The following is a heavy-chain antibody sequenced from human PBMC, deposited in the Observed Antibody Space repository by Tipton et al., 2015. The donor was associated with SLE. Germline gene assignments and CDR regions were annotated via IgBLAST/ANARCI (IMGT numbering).Heavy chain of an antibody. CDR1: GYTFTNYD. J-gene: IGHJ2*01. Sequence: QLVQSGAEVKKPGASVKVSCKASGYTFTNYDITWVRQAVGQGLEWMGWMNPNSGNTGYAQKFQGRVTMARNTSISTAYMEVSSLISDDTAVYYCARGDSSWSVDFELWGRGTLGTVSS. V-gene: IGHV1-8*01. CDR3: ARGDSSWSVDFEL. CDR2: MNPNSGNT. D-gene: IGHD6-13*01.